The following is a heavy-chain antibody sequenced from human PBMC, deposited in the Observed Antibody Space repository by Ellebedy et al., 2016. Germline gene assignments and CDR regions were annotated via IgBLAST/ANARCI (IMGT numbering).Heavy chain of an antibody. D-gene: IGHD5-18*01. CDR3: TTVYRYNYDSV. V-gene: IGHV3-15*01. J-gene: IGHJ4*02. CDR1: GFTFSNAW. Sequence: GESLKISCAASGFTFSNAWMNWVRQAPGKGLEWVGRIKSKTDGGAAEYAAPVKGRLTISRDDSKNTLYLQMHSLKTEDTAVYFCTTVYRYNYDSVWGQGTLVTVSS. CDR2: IKSKTDGGAA.